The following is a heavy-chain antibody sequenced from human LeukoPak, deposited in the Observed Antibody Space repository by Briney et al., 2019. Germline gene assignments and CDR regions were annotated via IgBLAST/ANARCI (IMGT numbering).Heavy chain of an antibody. CDR3: ANADRYCSSGSCPVPDAFDF. CDR2: IYHSGST. V-gene: IGHV4-4*02. D-gene: IGHD2-15*01. CDR1: GGSISSSKW. Sequence: SETLSLTCAVSGGSISSSKWWSWVRQPPGKGLEWIGEIYHSGSTNYNPSLKSRVTISVDTSKNQFSLKLSSVTAADTAVYYCANADRYCSSGSCPVPDAFDFWGQGTMVTVSS. J-gene: IGHJ3*01.